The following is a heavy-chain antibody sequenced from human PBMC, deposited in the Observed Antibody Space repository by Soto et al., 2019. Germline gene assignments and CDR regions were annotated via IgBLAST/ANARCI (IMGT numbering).Heavy chain of an antibody. D-gene: IGHD2-2*02. CDR1: GGSFSDNY. J-gene: IGHJ5*02. Sequence: KASETLSLTCVVYGGSFSDNYWSWIRQSPGKGLEWLGEINQIRGTNLNASLKSRVTISLDSSKKELSLKLTSVTAADTAMYYCVRGRSRYTAQSLALFGPWGQGSLVTVSS. CDR2: INQIRGT. CDR3: VRGRSRYTAQSLALFGP. V-gene: IGHV4-34*01.